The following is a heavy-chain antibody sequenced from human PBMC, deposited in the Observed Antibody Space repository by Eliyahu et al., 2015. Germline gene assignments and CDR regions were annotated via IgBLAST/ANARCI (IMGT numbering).Heavy chain of an antibody. V-gene: IGHV1-69*06. Sequence: VQLVQSGAEIKTPGSSVKVSCEASGGTFANXXXPWVRQAPGQGLEWVGXINPMYGSTXYAQKFLGRVTITADKVASIAYMDLSSLSADDTAVYYCARDPSTNTWSSTLYSYYGFDVWGQGTTVTVSS. J-gene: IGHJ6*02. CDR1: GGTFANXX. CDR3: ARDPSTNTWSSTLYSYYGFDV. D-gene: IGHD6-13*01. CDR2: INPMYGST.